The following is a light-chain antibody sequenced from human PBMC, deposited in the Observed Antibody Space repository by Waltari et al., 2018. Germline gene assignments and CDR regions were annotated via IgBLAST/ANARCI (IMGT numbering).Light chain of an antibody. V-gene: IGKV3-15*01. J-gene: IGKJ2*01. CDR2: GAS. CDR3: QQYNSWPPYT. Sequence: EIVMTQSPATLSVSPGERATLSCRASQSVSSNLAWYQQKPGQAPRLLIYGASTRATGITASFSGSGSGTEFTLTISSLQSEDFAVYYCQQYNSWPPYTFGQGTKLEIK. CDR1: QSVSSN.